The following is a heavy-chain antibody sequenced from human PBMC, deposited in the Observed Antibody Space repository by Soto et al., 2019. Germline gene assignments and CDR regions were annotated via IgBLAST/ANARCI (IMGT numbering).Heavy chain of an antibody. CDR2: ISFDGSIK. Sequence: QVQLVESGGGVVQPGRSLRLSCAASGFTFSHYGMEWVRQAPGKGLEWVASISFDGSIKHYSDSVQGRFSISRDNYRGTPSLQMNSLGAEDTAMYYCAKDESEYSNYRSSFDYWGQGALVAVSS. V-gene: IGHV3-30*18. D-gene: IGHD4-4*01. CDR3: AKDESEYSNYRSSFDY. CDR1: GFTFSHYG. J-gene: IGHJ4*02.